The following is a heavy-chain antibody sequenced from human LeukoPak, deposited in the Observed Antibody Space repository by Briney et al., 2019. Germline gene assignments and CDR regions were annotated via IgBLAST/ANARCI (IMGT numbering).Heavy chain of an antibody. V-gene: IGHV1-18*01. CDR1: GYTFTSYG. J-gene: IGHJ5*02. D-gene: IGHD2-2*02. CDR3: ARTIVVPAAIEEAWFDP. Sequence: ASVKVSCKASGYTFTSYGISWVRQAPGQGLEWMGWISAYNGSTNYAQKLQGRVTMTTDTSTSTAYMELRSLRSDDTAVYYCARTIVVPAAIEEAWFDPWGQGTLVTVSS. CDR2: ISAYNGST.